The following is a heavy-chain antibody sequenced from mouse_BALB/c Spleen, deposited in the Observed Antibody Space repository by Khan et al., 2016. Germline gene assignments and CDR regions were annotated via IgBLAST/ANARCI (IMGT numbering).Heavy chain of an antibody. V-gene: IGHV1S136*01. CDR3: ARHYGNSLDY. Sequence: VQLQQSGPELVKPGASVKMSCKASGYTFTSSVIHWVKQKPGQGLEWVGSVNPYHDGTKYNENFKGKATLTSDKSSSTAYMELSSLTSEDSAVDNCARHYGNSLDYWGQGTILTVSS. CDR2: VNPYHDGT. J-gene: IGHJ2*01. D-gene: IGHD2-1*01. CDR1: GYTFTSSV.